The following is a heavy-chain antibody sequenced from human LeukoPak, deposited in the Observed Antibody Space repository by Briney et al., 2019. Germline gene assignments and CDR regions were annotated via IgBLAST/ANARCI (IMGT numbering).Heavy chain of an antibody. V-gene: IGHV1-2*02. J-gene: IGHJ4*02. D-gene: IGHD3-10*01. CDR3: AIHPYYYGLPEDH. CDR2: INPHGGAT. CDR1: GYTFTGYY. Sequence: GASVKVSCKASGYTFTGYYIHWLRQAPGQGFEWMGWINPHGGATNFAPNFQGRVTMTRDTSIRTVYMDLSSLTSDDTAVYYCAIHPYYYGLPEDHWGQGTLVTVSS.